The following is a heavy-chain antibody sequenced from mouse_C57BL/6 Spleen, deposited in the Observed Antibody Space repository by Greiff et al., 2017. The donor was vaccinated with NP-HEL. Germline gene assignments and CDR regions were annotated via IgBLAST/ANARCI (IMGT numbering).Heavy chain of an antibody. CDR3: AKKITTEVGWYFDV. J-gene: IGHJ1*03. Sequence: VQLQQSGPGLVQPSQSLSITCTASGFSLTSYGVHWVRQSPGKGLEWLGVIWRGGSTDYYAAFMSRLGITKDNSKSQVFFKMNSLQADDTAVYYCAKKITTEVGWYFDVWGTGTTVTVSS. CDR2: IWRGGST. V-gene: IGHV2-5*01. CDR1: GFSLTSYG. D-gene: IGHD1-1*01.